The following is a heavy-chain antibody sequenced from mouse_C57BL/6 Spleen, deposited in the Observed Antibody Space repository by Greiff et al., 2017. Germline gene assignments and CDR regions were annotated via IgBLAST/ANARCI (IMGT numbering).Heavy chain of an antibody. D-gene: IGHD2-5*01. CDR1: GYTFTSYW. CDR2: IDPSDSYT. V-gene: IGHV1-59*01. J-gene: IGHJ3*01. Sequence: VQLQQPGAELVRPGTSVKLSCKASGYTFTSYWMHWVKQRPGQGLEWIGVIDPSDSYTNYNQKFKGKATLTVDTSSSTAYMQLSSLTSEDSAVYYCAKGGSYYSNYRFAYWGQGTLVTVSA. CDR3: AKGGSYYSNYRFAY.